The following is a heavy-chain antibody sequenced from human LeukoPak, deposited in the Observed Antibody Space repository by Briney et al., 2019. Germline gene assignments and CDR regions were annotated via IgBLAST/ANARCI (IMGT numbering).Heavy chain of an antibody. J-gene: IGHJ4*02. CDR1: GDSVSSNSAA. CDR2: TYYRSKWYN. Sequence: SQTLSLTCAISGDSVSSNSAAWNWIRQSPSRGLEWLGRTYYRSKWYNDYAVSVKSRITINPDTSKNQFSLKLSSVTAADTAVYYCARERYYDILTGLDYWGQGTLVTVSS. CDR3: ARERYYDILTGLDY. D-gene: IGHD3-9*01. V-gene: IGHV6-1*01.